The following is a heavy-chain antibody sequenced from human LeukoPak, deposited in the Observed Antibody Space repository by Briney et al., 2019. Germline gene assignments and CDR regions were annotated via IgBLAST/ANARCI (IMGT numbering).Heavy chain of an antibody. CDR3: ARRGQLRDSRYYFDY. J-gene: IGHJ4*02. V-gene: IGHV4-38-2*02. Sequence: SETLSLICTVSGYSISTGYYWDWIRQPPGKGLEWIGSIYYSGNTYYNPSLKSRVTISVDTSKNQFSLKLSSVTAADTAVYYCARRGQLRDSRYYFDYWGQGTLVTVSS. D-gene: IGHD3-3*01. CDR2: IYYSGNT. CDR1: GYSISTGYY.